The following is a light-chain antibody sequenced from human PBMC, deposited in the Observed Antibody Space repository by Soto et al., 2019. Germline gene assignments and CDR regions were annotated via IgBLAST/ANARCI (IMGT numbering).Light chain of an antibody. Sequence: EIVLTQSPATLSVSPGERATLSCRASQSISSSLVWYQQKPGQPPRLLIYDASNRATAIPARFSGSGSGPDFSLTLSSLEPDDFALYYCQQRSTWPFTFGPGPKVDIK. V-gene: IGKV3-11*01. CDR2: DAS. J-gene: IGKJ3*01. CDR1: QSISSS. CDR3: QQRSTWPFT.